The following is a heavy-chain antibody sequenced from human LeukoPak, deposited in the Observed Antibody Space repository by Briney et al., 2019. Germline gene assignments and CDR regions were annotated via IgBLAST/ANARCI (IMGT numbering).Heavy chain of an antibody. J-gene: IGHJ4*02. D-gene: IGHD1/OR15-1a*01. CDR3: ARAKYSAEQSFDQ. CDR1: VYTFTCYY. CDR2: INPNNGCT. V-gene: IGHV1-2*02. Sequence: ASVRVSCKASVYTFTCYYMHWVRQAPGQGLEWMGWINPNNGCTNYAQKDQGRDTITRDTSISTAYMELTRLTSVDTAVHYCARAKYSAEQSFDQWGEGTPVTVSS.